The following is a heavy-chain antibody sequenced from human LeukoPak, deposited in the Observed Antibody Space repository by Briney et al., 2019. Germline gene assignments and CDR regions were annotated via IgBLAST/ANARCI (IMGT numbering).Heavy chain of an antibody. D-gene: IGHD3-22*01. V-gene: IGHV1-2*02. CDR3: SSRYYYDSSGYYPNTTDY. CDR1: GYTFTSYD. Sequence: ASVKVSCKASGYTFTSYDINWVRQAPGQGLEWMGWINPNSGGTDYAQKFQGRVTMTRDTSISTAYMELSRLRSDDTAVYYCSSRYYYDSSGYYPNTTDYWGQGTLVTVSS. J-gene: IGHJ4*02. CDR2: INPNSGGT.